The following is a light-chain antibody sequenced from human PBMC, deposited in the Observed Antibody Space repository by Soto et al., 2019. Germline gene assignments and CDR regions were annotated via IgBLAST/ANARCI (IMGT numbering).Light chain of an antibody. CDR3: QPYCSSPYT. CDR2: GAS. V-gene: IGKV3-20*01. Sequence: EILLTQSPGTLSLSPGERATLSCRASQSVRNSYLAWYQQKPGQAPRLLIYGASGRATGIPDRFSGSGSGTDFTLTISRLEPEDFAVYYCQPYCSSPYTFGQGTKLEI. J-gene: IGKJ2*01. CDR1: QSVRNSY.